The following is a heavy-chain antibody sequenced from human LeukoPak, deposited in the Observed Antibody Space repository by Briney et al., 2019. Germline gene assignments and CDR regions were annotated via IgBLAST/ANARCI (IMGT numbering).Heavy chain of an antibody. CDR3: ARDHDSSGYYDY. Sequence: PGGSLRLSCAASGFTFGDYGMSWVRQAPGKGLEWVSGINWNGGSTGYADSVKGRFTISRDNAKNSLYLQMNSLRAEDAALYHCARDHDSSGYYDYWGQGTLVTVSS. J-gene: IGHJ4*02. CDR2: INWNGGST. CDR1: GFTFGDYG. V-gene: IGHV3-20*01. D-gene: IGHD3-22*01.